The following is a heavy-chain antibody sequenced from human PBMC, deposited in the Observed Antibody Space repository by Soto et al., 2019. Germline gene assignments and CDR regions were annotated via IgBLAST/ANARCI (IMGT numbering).Heavy chain of an antibody. CDR3: AREGQLGY. J-gene: IGHJ4*02. Sequence: ASVKVSCTDSGYTFTSYAMHWVRQAPGQRLEWMGWINAGNGNTKYSQKFQGRVTITGDTSASTAYMELRSLRSDDTAVYYCAREGQLGYWGQGTLVTVSS. V-gene: IGHV1-3*01. D-gene: IGHD6-6*01. CDR1: GYTFTSYA. CDR2: INAGNGNT.